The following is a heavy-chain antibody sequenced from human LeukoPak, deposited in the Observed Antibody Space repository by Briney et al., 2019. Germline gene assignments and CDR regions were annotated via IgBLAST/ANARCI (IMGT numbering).Heavy chain of an antibody. CDR2: IYPGDSDT. D-gene: IGHD3-10*01. CDR3: ARVLSGYGSGSYGSLDY. CDR1: GYSFTSYW. J-gene: IGHJ4*02. V-gene: IGHV5-51*01. Sequence: GESLKISCKGSGYSFTSYWIGWVRQMPGKGLEWMGIIYPGDSDTRYSPSFQGQVTISADKSISTAYLQWSSLKASDTAMYYCARVLSGYGSGSYGSLDYWGQGTLVTVSS.